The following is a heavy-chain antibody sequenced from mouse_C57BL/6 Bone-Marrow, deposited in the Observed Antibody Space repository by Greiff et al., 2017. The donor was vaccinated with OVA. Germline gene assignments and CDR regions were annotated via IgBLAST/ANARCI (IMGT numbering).Heavy chain of an antibody. CDR3: ARLDAMDY. J-gene: IGHJ4*01. V-gene: IGHV5-12*01. CDR1: GFTFSDFY. Sequence: EVKLMESGGGLVQPGGSLKLSCAASGFTFSDFYMYWIRQTPEQRLEWVAYISNGGGSTYYPDTVKGRFTISRDNAKNTLYLQMSRLKSEDTAMYYCARLDAMDYWGQGTSVTVSS. CDR2: ISNGGGST.